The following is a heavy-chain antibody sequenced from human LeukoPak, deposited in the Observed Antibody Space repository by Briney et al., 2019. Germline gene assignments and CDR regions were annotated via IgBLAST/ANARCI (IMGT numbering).Heavy chain of an antibody. J-gene: IGHJ3*02. Sequence: SETLSLTCTVSGGSISSSSYYWGWIRQPPGKGLEWIGSIYYSGSTYYNPSLKSRVTISIDTSKNQFSLKLSSVTAADTAVYYCARDLRLSGAFDIWGQGTMVTVSS. CDR1: GGSISSSSYY. CDR3: ARDLRLSGAFDI. V-gene: IGHV4-39*07. CDR2: IYYSGST.